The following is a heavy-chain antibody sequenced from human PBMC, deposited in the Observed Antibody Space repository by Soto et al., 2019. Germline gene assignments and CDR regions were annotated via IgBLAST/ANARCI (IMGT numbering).Heavy chain of an antibody. CDR2: IGTAGDT. V-gene: IGHV3-13*01. CDR1: GFTFSSYD. Sequence: GGSLRLSCAASGFTFSSYDMHWVRQATGKGLEWVSAIGTAGDTYYPGSVKGRFTISRENAKNSLYLQMNSLRAGDTAVYYCARAQASDITIFGVNYGMDVWGQGTTVTVSS. J-gene: IGHJ6*02. CDR3: ARAQASDITIFGVNYGMDV. D-gene: IGHD3-3*01.